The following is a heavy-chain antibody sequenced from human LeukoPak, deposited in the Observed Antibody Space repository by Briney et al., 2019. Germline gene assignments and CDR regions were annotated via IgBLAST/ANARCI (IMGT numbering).Heavy chain of an antibody. CDR2: INHSGST. V-gene: IGHV4-34*01. Sequence: SETLSLTCAVYGGSFSGYYWSWIRQPPGKGLEWIGEINHSGSTNYNPSLKSRVTISVDTSRNQFSLKLSSVTAADTAVYYCARGVWPLRFLGWPEGYYYYMDVWGKGTTVTVSS. J-gene: IGHJ6*03. CDR3: ARGVWPLRFLGWPEGYYYYMDV. CDR1: GGSFSGYY. D-gene: IGHD3-3*01.